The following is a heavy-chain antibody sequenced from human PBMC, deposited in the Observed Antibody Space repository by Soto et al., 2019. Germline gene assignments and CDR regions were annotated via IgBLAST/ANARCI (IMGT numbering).Heavy chain of an antibody. CDR3: AREKKYCSGGSCPPGY. D-gene: IGHD2-15*01. V-gene: IGHV3-21*01. Sequence: GGSLRLSCAASGFTFSSYSMNWVRQAPGKGLEWVSSISSSSSYVYYADSVKGRFTISRDNAKNSLYLQMNSLRAEDTAVYYCAREKKYCSGGSCPPGYWGQGTLVTVSS. CDR2: ISSSSSYV. J-gene: IGHJ4*02. CDR1: GFTFSSYS.